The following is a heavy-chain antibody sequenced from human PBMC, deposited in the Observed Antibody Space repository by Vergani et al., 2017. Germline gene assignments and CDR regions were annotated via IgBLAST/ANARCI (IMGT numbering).Heavy chain of an antibody. D-gene: IGHD3-9*01. CDR3: ARDERDWSVRYFDWLSSYYYYGMDV. CDR1: GGSISSSSYY. Sequence: QLQLQESGPGLVKPSETLSLTCTVSGGSISSSSYYWGWIRQPPGKGLEWIGSIYYSGSTYYNPSLKSRVTISVDTSKNQFSLKLSSVTASDTAVYYCARDERDWSVRYFDWLSSYYYYGMDVWGQGTTVTVSS. V-gene: IGHV4-39*07. J-gene: IGHJ6*02. CDR2: IYYSGST.